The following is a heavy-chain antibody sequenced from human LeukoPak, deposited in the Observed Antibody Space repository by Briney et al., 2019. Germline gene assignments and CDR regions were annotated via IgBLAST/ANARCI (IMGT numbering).Heavy chain of an antibody. D-gene: IGHD4-11*01. CDR2: ISYDGSNK. Sequence: GRSLRLSCAASGFTFSSYAMHWVRQAPGKGLEWVALISYDGSNKYYADSVKGRFTISRDNSKNTLYLQMNSLRAEDTAVYYCARALDYSNYRGSLDYWGQGTLVTVSS. CDR3: ARALDYSNYRGSLDY. V-gene: IGHV3-30-3*01. CDR1: GFTFSSYA. J-gene: IGHJ4*02.